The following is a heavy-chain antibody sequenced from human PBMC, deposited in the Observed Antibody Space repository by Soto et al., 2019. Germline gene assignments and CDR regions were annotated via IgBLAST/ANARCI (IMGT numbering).Heavy chain of an antibody. CDR1: GGSISSGDYY. Sequence: PSETLSLTCTVSGGSISSGDYYWSWIRQPPGKGLEWVGYIYYSGSTYYNPSLKSRVTISVDTSKNQFSLKLSSVTAADTAVYYCARGSYYHDSSGYYPYWXQGTLVTVSS. D-gene: IGHD3-22*01. CDR3: ARGSYYHDSSGYYPY. CDR2: IYYSGST. J-gene: IGHJ4*02. V-gene: IGHV4-30-4*01.